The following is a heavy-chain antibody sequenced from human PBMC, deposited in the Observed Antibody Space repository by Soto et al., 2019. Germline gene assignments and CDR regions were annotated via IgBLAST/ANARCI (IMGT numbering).Heavy chain of an antibody. D-gene: IGHD6-19*01. CDR2: IIPIFGTA. CDR3: ARGGEGWKGIAVAVYYYYGMDV. J-gene: IGHJ6*02. Sequence: RASVKVSCKASGGTFSSYAISWVRQAPGQGLEWMGGIIPIFGTANYAQKFQGRVTITADESTSTAYMELSSLRSEDTAVYYCARGGEGWKGIAVAVYYYYGMDVWGQGATVTVSS. V-gene: IGHV1-69*13. CDR1: GGTFSSYA.